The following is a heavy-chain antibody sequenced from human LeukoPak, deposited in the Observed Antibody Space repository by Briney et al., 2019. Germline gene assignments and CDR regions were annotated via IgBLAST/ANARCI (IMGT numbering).Heavy chain of an antibody. D-gene: IGHD1-26*01. CDR2: IYISGTT. V-gene: IGHV4-4*07. CDR1: GGSISGYY. CDR3: AREVSASGSPERDFDY. Sequence: SGTLSLTCTVSGGSISGYYWTWIRQPAGKGLEWIGRIYISGTTNYNPSLKSRVTMSVDTSNNQFSLKLSSVTAADTAVYFCAREVSASGSPERDFDYWGQGTLVTVSS. J-gene: IGHJ4*02.